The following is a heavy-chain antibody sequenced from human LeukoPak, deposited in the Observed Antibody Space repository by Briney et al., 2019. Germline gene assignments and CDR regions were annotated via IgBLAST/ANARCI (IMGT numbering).Heavy chain of an antibody. CDR3: ARDGKTAAGNYFDY. J-gene: IGHJ4*02. CDR2: INPSGGGT. V-gene: IGHV1-46*01. CDR1: GYTFTSYY. D-gene: IGHD6-13*01. Sequence: ASVKVSCKAAGYTFTSYYMHWVRQAPGQGLEWMGIINPSGGGTTYAQKFQGRVTMTRDRSTSTVYMELSSLRSEDTAVYYRARDGKTAAGNYFDYWGQGALVTVSS.